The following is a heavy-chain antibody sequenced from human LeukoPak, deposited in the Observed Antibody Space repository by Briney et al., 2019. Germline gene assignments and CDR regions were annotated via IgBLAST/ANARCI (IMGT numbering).Heavy chain of an antibody. CDR3: AKDLESGYSTSWYYFDY. J-gene: IGHJ4*02. CDR2: ISSNGDTS. CDR1: GFTFSAYA. D-gene: IGHD6-13*01. V-gene: IGHV3-64D*06. Sequence: PGGSLRLSCSASGFTFSAYAMHWVRQAPGKGLEYVSGISSNGDTSYYADSVKGRFTISRDNSRNTLYLQMSSLRAEDTAVFYCAKDLESGYSTSWYYFDYWGQGTLVTVSS.